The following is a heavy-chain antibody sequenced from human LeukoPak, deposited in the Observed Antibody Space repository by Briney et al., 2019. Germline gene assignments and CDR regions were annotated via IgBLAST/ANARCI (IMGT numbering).Heavy chain of an antibody. CDR1: GFTVSNNY. D-gene: IGHD6-13*01. V-gene: IGHV3-53*01. CDR2: IYSGGTT. J-gene: IGHJ4*02. Sequence: GGSLRLSCTASGFTVSNNYMNWVRQAPGGGLEWVALIYSGGTTNYADSVKGRFTISRDNSKNTLYLQMTNVRVEDTAVYYCARDPPGIAASVSGGWGQGTLVTVSS. CDR3: ARDPPGIAASVSGG.